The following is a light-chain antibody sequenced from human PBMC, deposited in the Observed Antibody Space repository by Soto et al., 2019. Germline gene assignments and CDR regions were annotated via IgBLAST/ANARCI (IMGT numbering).Light chain of an antibody. CDR2: KAS. Sequence: DMQMTQSPATLSASVGDRVTITCRASQSISSWLAWYQQKPGKAPKLLIYKASSLESGVPSRLSGSGSGTEFTLTISSLQPDDFATYYCQQYKTYMYTFGQGTKLEIK. CDR1: QSISSW. CDR3: QQYKTYMYT. V-gene: IGKV1-5*03. J-gene: IGKJ2*01.